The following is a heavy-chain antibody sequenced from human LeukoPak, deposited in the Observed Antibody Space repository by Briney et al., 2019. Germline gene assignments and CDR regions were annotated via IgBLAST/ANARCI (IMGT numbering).Heavy chain of an antibody. CDR3: ARDTDQLRFGFYYYYGMDV. CDR2: ISYDGSNK. D-gene: IGHD2-2*01. J-gene: IGHJ6*02. V-gene: IGHV3-30-3*01. CDR1: GFTFSSYA. Sequence: GGSLRLSCAASGFTFSSYAMHWVRQAPGKGLEWVAVISYDGSNKYYADSVKGRFTISRDNSKNTLYLQMNSLRAEDTAVYYCARDTDQLRFGFYYYYGMDVWGQGTTVTVSS.